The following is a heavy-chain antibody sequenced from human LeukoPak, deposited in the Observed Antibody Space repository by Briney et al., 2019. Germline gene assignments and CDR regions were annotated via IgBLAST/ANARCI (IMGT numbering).Heavy chain of an antibody. D-gene: IGHD2-2*01. CDR2: ISGSGGST. Sequence: GGSLRLSCAASGFTFSSYAMSWVRQAPGKGLEWVSAISGSGGSTYYADSVKGRFTISRDNSKNTLYLQMNSLRAEDTAVYYCAFRTRDYQSRDYWGQGTLVTVSS. V-gene: IGHV3-23*01. CDR3: AFRTRDYQSRDY. CDR1: GFTFSSYA. J-gene: IGHJ4*02.